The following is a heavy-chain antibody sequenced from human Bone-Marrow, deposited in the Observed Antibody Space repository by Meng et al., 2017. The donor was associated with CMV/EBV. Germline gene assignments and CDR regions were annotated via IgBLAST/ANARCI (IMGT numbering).Heavy chain of an antibody. D-gene: IGHD3-3*01. Sequence: ASVKVSCKASGYTFTSYDINWVRQATGQGLEWMGWMNPNSGNTGYAQKFQGRVTITRNTSISTAYMELSSLRSEDTAVYYCARGNGRGYDFWSGYDYYYYYGMDVWGQGNTVTVSS. CDR3: ARGNGRGYDFWSGYDYYYYYGMDV. CDR2: MNPNSGNT. J-gene: IGHJ6*02. CDR1: GYTFTSYD. V-gene: IGHV1-8*03.